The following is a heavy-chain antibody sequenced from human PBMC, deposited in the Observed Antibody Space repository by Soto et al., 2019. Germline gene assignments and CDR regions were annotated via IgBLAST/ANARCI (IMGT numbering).Heavy chain of an antibody. CDR1: GGSFSGYY. CDR2: INHSGST. V-gene: IGHV4-34*01. CDR3: ARVLWLGGMDV. D-gene: IGHD5-12*01. J-gene: IGHJ6*02. Sequence: PSETLSLTCAVYGGSFSGYYWSWIRQPPGKGLEWIGEINHSGSTNYNPSLKSRVTISVDTSKNQFSLKLSSVTAADTAVYYCARVLWLGGMDVWGQGTTVPVSS.